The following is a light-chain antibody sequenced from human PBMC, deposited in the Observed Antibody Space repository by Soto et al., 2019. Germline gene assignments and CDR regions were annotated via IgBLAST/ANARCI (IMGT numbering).Light chain of an antibody. V-gene: IGKV3-15*01. J-gene: IGKJ2*01. CDR2: GAS. CDR1: QSVSSD. Sequence: EIVMTQSPATLSVSPGERATLSCRASQSVSSDLAWYQQKPGQAPRLLIYGASARVTGIPDRFSGSGSGTEFTLTISNLQSEDSAVYYCQHCNNWPGFGQGTKLEIK. CDR3: QHCNNWPG.